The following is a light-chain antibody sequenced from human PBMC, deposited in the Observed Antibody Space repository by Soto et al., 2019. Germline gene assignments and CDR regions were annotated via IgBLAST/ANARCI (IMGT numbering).Light chain of an antibody. CDR3: QQRSGWPLT. J-gene: IGKJ4*01. Sequence: EIVLTQSPATLSLSPGERAALSCRASQGVSRFLAWYQQKPGQAPRLLIYDASNRDTGIPARFSGSGSWTDFTLSINNLEPEVFAVYYCQQRSGWPLTFGGGTKVEIK. CDR2: DAS. CDR1: QGVSRF. V-gene: IGKV3-11*01.